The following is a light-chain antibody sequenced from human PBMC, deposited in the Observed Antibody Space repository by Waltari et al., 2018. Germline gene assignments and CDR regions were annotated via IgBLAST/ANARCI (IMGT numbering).Light chain of an antibody. CDR3: LQDYNYPWT. CDR2: AAS. Sequence: AIQMTQSPSSLSASVGDRVTIPCRASQGIRYDLGWYQQKPGKAPKLLIYAASSLQSGVPSRFSGGGAGTEFTLTISSLQPEDFATYYCLQDYNYPWTFGQGTKVEIK. J-gene: IGKJ1*01. CDR1: QGIRYD. V-gene: IGKV1-6*01.